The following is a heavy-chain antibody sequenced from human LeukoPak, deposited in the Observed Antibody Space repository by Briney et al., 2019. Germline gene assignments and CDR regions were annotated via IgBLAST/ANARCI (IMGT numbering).Heavy chain of an antibody. D-gene: IGHD3-9*01. Sequence: GGSLRLSCAASGFTFSSYWMSWVRQAPGKGLEWVSNIKQDGGEKYYVDSVKGRFTISRDNAKNSLYLQMNSLRAEATAVYYCARGPAYDILTGYQYYGMDVWGQGTTVTVSS. CDR2: IKQDGGEK. J-gene: IGHJ6*02. CDR3: ARGPAYDILTGYQYYGMDV. CDR1: GFTFSSYW. V-gene: IGHV3-7*01.